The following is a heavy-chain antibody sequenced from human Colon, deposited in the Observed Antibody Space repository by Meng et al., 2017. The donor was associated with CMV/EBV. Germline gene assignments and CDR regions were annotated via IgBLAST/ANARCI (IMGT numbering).Heavy chain of an antibody. CDR1: GFTFGDYA. D-gene: IGHD5-18*01. CDR3: TRELRRDQRWSRALAY. CDR2: IRAKAYGGTT. V-gene: IGHV3-49*04. J-gene: IGHJ4*02. Sequence: GESLKISCTVSGFTFGDYAMTWARQAPGKAPEWVGFIRAKAYGGTTEYATSVKGRFTISRDDSEGFVYLQMNSLKTEDTASYYCTRELRRDQRWSRALAYWGRGTLVTVSS.